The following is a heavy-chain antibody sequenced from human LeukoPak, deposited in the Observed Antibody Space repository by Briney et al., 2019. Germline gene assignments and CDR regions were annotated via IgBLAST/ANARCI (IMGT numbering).Heavy chain of an antibody. D-gene: IGHD3-22*01. CDR3: AKGRTYYYDSSGYYYGPFDS. CDR2: IRYDGSNK. CDR1: GFTFSSYG. J-gene: IGHJ4*02. V-gene: IGHV3-30*02. Sequence: GGSLRLSCAASGFTFSSYGMHWVRQAPGKGLEWVAFIRYDGSNKYYADSVKGRFTISRDNSKNTLYLQMNSLRAEDTAVYYCAKGRTYYYDSSGYYYGPFDSWGQGTLVTVSS.